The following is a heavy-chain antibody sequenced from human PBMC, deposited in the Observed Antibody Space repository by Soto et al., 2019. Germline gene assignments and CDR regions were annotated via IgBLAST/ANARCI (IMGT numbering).Heavy chain of an antibody. CDR3: ARDLGPDYSRGY. V-gene: IGHV3-48*03. J-gene: IGHJ4*02. CDR1: GFAFSSYG. CDR2: ISDSGSSI. Sequence: PGGSLRLSCAASGFAFSSYGLNWVRQAPGRGLGWISYISDSGSSIYYVDTVKGRFTASRDNAKNSVYLQMNSLRAEDTAVYYCARDLGPDYSRGYWGQGTLVTVSS. D-gene: IGHD4-4*01.